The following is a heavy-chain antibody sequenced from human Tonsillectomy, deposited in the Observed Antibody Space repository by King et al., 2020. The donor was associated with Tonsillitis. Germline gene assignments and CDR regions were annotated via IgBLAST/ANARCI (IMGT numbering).Heavy chain of an antibody. D-gene: IGHD1-1*01. J-gene: IGHJ4*02. CDR3: VRENWYYDY. Sequence: QLVQSGAEMKRPGSSVKFSCLASGYTFTDYHMHWVRQAPGQGLEWMGWIYPNNGGTYYTQKFQGRISLTRYTSLNSVTMELTRLTSDDTALYYCVRENWYYDYWGQGTLVTVSS. V-gene: IGHV1-2*02. CDR2: IYPNNGGT. CDR1: GYTFTDYH.